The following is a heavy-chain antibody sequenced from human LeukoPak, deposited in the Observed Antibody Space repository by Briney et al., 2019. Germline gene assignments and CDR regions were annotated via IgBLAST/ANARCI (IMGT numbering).Heavy chain of an antibody. J-gene: IGHJ4*02. D-gene: IGHD3-22*01. V-gene: IGHV1-69*05. Sequence: AASVKVSCKASGGTFSSYAISWVRQAPGQGLEWMGGIFPIFGTANYAQKFQGRVTITTDESTSTAYMELSSLRSEDTAVYYCAREKGYDSSGYPNYYFDYWGQGTLVTVSS. CDR3: AREKGYDSSGYPNYYFDY. CDR2: IFPIFGTA. CDR1: GGTFSSYA.